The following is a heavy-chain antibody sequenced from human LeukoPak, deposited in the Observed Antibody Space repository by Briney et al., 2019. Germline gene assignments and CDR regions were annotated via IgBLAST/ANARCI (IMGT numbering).Heavy chain of an antibody. J-gene: IGHJ5*02. CDR1: GSTFTVNY. CDR3: ARESYDILAGYPPHWFVP. V-gene: IGHV1-2*02. Sequence: ASVTLSCNASGSTFTVNYMHWIRHAPGQGLEWMGWINPNSGGTNYAKKFQGRGTMTSDTSIRTAYMELSRLRSDDTAVYYCARESYDILAGYPPHWFVPWGQGSLVTVSS. D-gene: IGHD3-9*01. CDR2: INPNSGGT.